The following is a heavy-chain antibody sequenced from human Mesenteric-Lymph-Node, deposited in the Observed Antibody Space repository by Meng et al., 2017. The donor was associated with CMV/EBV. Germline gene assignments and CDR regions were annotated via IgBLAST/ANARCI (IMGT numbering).Heavy chain of an antibody. CDR2: ISFDGSNK. V-gene: IGHV3-33*01. CDR1: TFSSVG. Sequence: TFSSVGMHWDRQAPGKGLEWVAVISFDGSNKYYAESVKGRFTISRDNPKNTLYLQMNSLRAEDTAVYYCASDYYVWGSFRMGAFDIWGQGTMVTVSS. J-gene: IGHJ3*02. CDR3: ASDYYVWGSFRMGAFDI. D-gene: IGHD3-16*02.